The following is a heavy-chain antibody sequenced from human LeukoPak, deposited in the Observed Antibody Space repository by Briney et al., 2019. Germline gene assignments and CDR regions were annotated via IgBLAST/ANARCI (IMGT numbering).Heavy chain of an antibody. V-gene: IGHV1-69*06. J-gene: IGHJ4*02. D-gene: IGHD2-2*01. Sequence: ASVKVSCKASGGTFSSYAISWVRQAPGQGLEWMGGIIPIFGTANYAQKFQGRVTITADKSTSTAYMELSSLRSEDTAVYYCARASALVPAAMGPGDYWGQGTLVTVSS. CDR3: ARASALVPAAMGPGDY. CDR2: IIPIFGTA. CDR1: GGTFSSYA.